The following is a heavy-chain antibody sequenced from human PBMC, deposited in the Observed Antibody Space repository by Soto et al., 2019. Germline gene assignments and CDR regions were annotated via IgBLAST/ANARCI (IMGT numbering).Heavy chain of an antibody. V-gene: IGHV4-30-2*01. Sequence: LSLTCAVFGGSIQSGGFSWTWIRQPPGKGLEWIGYIYDSGNTNYNPSLKSRVTISVDTSKNQFSLKLSSVTAADTAVYYCARVLGGGSSLGWFDPWGQGTLVTVSS. J-gene: IGHJ5*02. D-gene: IGHD6-6*01. CDR1: GGSIQSGGFS. CDR2: IYDSGNT. CDR3: ARVLGGGSSLGWFDP.